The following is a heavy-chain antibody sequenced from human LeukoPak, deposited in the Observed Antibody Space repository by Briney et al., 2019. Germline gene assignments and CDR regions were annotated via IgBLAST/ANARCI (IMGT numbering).Heavy chain of an antibody. CDR3: AKDPTHYRVWDYYETIGLSY. V-gene: IGHV3-30*02. CDR2: IRYDGSNK. J-gene: IGHJ4*02. Sequence: GGSLRLSCAASGFTFDDYTMHWVRQAPGKGLEWVAFIRYDGSNKYYADSVKGRFTISRDNSKNTLNLQMNSLRAEDTAVYYCAKDPTHYRVWDYYETIGLSYWGQGTLVTVSS. D-gene: IGHD3-22*01. CDR1: GFTFDDYT.